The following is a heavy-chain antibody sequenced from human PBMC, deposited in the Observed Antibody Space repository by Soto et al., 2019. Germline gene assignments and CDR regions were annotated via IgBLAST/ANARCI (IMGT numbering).Heavy chain of an antibody. Sequence: PSETLSLTCTVSGASITGSPYWCWIRQPAGKGLEWIGRFSLSGTTNYNPSLRSRVTMSADVSKNQFSLRLTSVTAADTALYYCARGMTPPGAPAWYYFDSWGQGTLVTNSS. V-gene: IGHV4-4*07. D-gene: IGHD2-8*02. CDR3: ARGMTPPGAPAWYYFDS. J-gene: IGHJ4*01. CDR2: FSLSGTT. CDR1: GASITGSPY.